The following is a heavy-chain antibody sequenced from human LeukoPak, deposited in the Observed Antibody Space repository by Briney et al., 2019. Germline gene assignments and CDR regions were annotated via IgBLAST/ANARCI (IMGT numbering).Heavy chain of an antibody. D-gene: IGHD1-26*01. CDR3: ARDWLMGAKDY. J-gene: IGHJ4*02. V-gene: IGHV3-21*01. CDR1: GFTFSSYS. Sequence: GGSLRPSCAASGFTFSSYSMNWVRQAPGKGVEWVSSISSSSSYIYYADSVKGRFTISRDNAKNSLYLQMNSLRAEDTAVYYCARDWLMGAKDYWGQGTLVTVSS. CDR2: ISSSSSYI.